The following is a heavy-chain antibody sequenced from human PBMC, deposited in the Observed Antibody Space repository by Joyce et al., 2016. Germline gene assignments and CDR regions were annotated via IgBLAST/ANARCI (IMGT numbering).Heavy chain of an antibody. Sequence: QVQLQESGPGLVKPSGTLSLSCDISGASVTNSHWWSWVRQSQEKGLAWIGEIYLNGSVNYHPSLKSRVTISMDKPKNQVCLRLRSVTAADTAVYYWARDGVVVAVSRTYALEVWGQGTTVTVSS. CDR1: GASVTNSHW. J-gene: IGHJ6*02. CDR3: ARDGVVVAVSRTYALEV. V-gene: IGHV4-4*02. D-gene: IGHD2-15*01. CDR2: IYLNGSV.